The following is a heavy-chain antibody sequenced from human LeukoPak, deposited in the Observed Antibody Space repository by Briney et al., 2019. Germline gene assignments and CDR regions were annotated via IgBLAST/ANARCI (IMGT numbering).Heavy chain of an antibody. CDR3: ASADYGDYYGSFDY. V-gene: IGHV3-21*01. Sequence: GGSLRLSCAASGFTFSSSSMNWVRQAPGKGLEWVSSISSSSSYIYYADSVKGRFTISRDNAKNSLYLQMHSLRAEDTAVYYCASADYGDYYGSFDYWGQGTLVTVSS. CDR2: ISSSSSYI. D-gene: IGHD4-17*01. J-gene: IGHJ4*02. CDR1: GFTFSSSS.